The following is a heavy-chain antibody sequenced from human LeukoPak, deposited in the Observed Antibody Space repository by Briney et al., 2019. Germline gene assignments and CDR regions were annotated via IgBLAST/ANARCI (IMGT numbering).Heavy chain of an antibody. V-gene: IGHV4-39*07. Sequence: SKTLSLTCTVSGCSVGTTSYYGRWSRQLPRKGLEWIGTIYYTRSRYYTQYLKTRVTMSVETSKNQLSLKLSSVTAADTAVYYCATGCPGGSWFSRSWFGPWGQGILVDVPS. J-gene: IGHJ5*02. D-gene: IGHD2-15*01. CDR2: IYYTRSR. CDR1: GCSVGTTSYY. CDR3: ATGCPGGSWFSRSWFGP.